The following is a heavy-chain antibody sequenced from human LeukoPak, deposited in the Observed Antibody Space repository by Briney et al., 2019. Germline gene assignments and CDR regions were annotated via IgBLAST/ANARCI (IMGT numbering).Heavy chain of an antibody. CDR1: GFTSSSYA. J-gene: IGHJ4*02. CDR3: VKLRTGTATNFDY. Sequence: GGSLRLSCAASGFTSSSYAMSWVRQAPGKGLEWVSAISGSGGSTYYADSVKGRFTISRDNSKDTLYLQMNSLRAEDTAIYYCVKLRTGTATNFDYWGQGTLVTVSS. V-gene: IGHV3-23*01. D-gene: IGHD1-1*01. CDR2: ISGSGGST.